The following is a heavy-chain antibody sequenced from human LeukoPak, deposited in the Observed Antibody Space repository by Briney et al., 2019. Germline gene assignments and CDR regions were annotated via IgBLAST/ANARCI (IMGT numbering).Heavy chain of an antibody. CDR2: ISSSGSTI. Sequence: PGGSLRLSCAASGFTFSSYEMNWVRQAPGKGLEWASYISSSGSTIYYADSVKGRFTISRDNAKNSLYLQMNSLRAEDTAVYYCNVDTANGYAFDIWGQGTMVTVSS. CDR1: GFTFSSYE. CDR3: NVDTANGYAFDI. J-gene: IGHJ3*02. V-gene: IGHV3-48*03. D-gene: IGHD5-18*01.